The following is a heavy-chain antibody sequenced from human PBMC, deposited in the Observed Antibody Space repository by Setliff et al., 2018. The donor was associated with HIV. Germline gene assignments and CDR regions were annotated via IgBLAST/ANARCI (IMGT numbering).Heavy chain of an antibody. CDR2: MNPNNGNT. Sequence: ASVKVSCKASGYNFTDYDINWVRQATGQGLEWMGWMNPNNGNTGYAEKFQGRVTMTRDTSISTAYMELSSLRSDDTAVYYCARGTAPRPASVLEFLEWLFPNWVDPWGQGTLVTVSS. CDR1: GYNFTDYD. D-gene: IGHD3-3*02. CDR3: ARGTAPRPASVLEFLEWLFPNWVDP. V-gene: IGHV1-8*02. J-gene: IGHJ5*02.